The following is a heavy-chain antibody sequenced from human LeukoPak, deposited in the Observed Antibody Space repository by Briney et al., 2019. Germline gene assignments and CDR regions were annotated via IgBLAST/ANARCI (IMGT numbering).Heavy chain of an antibody. CDR1: GYTFTGYY. V-gene: IGHV1-2*02. CDR2: INPNSGGT. CDR3: ARSGVVPAAIGDY. D-gene: IGHD2-2*01. Sequence: ASVKVSCKASGYTFTGYYMHWVRQPPGQGLEWMGWINPNSGGTKYAQKFQGRVTMTRDTSISTAYMELSRLRSDDTAVYYCARSGVVPAAIGDYWGQGTLVTVSS. J-gene: IGHJ4*02.